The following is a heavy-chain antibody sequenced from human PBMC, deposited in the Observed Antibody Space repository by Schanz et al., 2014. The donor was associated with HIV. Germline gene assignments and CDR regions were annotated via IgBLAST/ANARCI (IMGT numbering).Heavy chain of an antibody. CDR2: ISDRSDYL. V-gene: IGHV3-21*01. CDR3: ARDSYYDRSRYSGYYYYGMDV. CDR1: GFTLNGYS. J-gene: IGHJ6*02. D-gene: IGHD3-9*01. Sequence: EVHLVESGGRLVKPGESLILSCITSGFTLNGYSMNWVRQAPGKGLEWVSSISDRSDYLHYADSVKGRFTISRDNAKNSLYLQMSSLRAEDTAVYYCARDSYYDRSRYSGYYYYGMDVWGQGTTVTVSS.